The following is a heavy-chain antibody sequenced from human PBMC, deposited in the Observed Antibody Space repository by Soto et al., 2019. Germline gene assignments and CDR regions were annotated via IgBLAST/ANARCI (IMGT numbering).Heavy chain of an antibody. CDR3: ASHQGGDYVYYYYYYYMDV. CDR1: GVTFCSYS. Sequence: PGGSLRLSCAASGVTFCSYSMNWVRQAPGKGLEWVSYISSSSTIYYADSVKGRFTISRDNAKNSLYLQMNSLRAGDTAVYYCASHQGGDYVYYYYYYYMDVWGKGTTVTVSS. CDR2: ISSSSTI. D-gene: IGHD4-17*01. J-gene: IGHJ6*03. V-gene: IGHV3-48*01.